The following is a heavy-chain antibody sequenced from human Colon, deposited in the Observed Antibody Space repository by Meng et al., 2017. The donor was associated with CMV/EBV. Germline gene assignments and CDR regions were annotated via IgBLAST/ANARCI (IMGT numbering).Heavy chain of an antibody. Sequence: GSLRLSCTVSGGSISSYYWSWIRQPPGKGLEWVGYIYYSGSTNYNPSLKSRVTISVDTSKNQFSLKLSSVTAADTAVYYCARGSRYSSSPNLYWGQGTLVTVSS. CDR3: ARGSRYSSSPNLY. CDR1: GGSISSYY. CDR2: IYYSGST. D-gene: IGHD6-6*01. J-gene: IGHJ4*02. V-gene: IGHV4-59*01.